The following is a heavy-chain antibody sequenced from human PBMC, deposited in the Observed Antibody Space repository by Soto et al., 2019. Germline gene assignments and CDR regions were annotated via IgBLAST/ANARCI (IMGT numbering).Heavy chain of an antibody. CDR1: GFTFSSYA. Sequence: GGSLRLSCAASGFTFSSYAMHWVRQAPGKGLEWVAVISYDGFNKYHADSVKGRFTISRDDSQNTVFLQMGSLRLEDTAVYYCARDMFESSGYSFAPLSHWGQGSVVNVSS. J-gene: IGHJ4*02. CDR2: ISYDGFNK. V-gene: IGHV3-30-3*01. D-gene: IGHD3-22*01. CDR3: ARDMFESSGYSFAPLSH.